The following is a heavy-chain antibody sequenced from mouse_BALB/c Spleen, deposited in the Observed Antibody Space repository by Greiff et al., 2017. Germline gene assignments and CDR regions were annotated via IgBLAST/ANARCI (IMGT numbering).Heavy chain of an antibody. CDR1: GYTFTSYY. Sequence: QVHLQQSGAELVKPGASVKLSCKASGYTFTSYYMYWVKQRPGQGLEWIGEINPSNGGTNFNEKFKSKATLTVDKSSSTAYMQLSSLTSEDSAVYYCTRLGEAMDYWGQGTSVTVSS. CDR3: TRLGEAMDY. J-gene: IGHJ4*01. V-gene: IGHV1S81*02. CDR2: INPSNGGT.